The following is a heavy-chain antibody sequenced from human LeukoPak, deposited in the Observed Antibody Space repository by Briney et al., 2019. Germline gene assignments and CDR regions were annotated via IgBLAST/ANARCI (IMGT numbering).Heavy chain of an antibody. CDR1: GGSISSYY. D-gene: IGHD3-22*01. J-gene: IGHJ3*02. V-gene: IGHV4-59*01. CDR3: ARTRTYYYDSSGYAFDI. Sequence: KSSETLSLTCTVSGGSISSYYLSWIRQPPGKGLEWIGDIYYNGSTNYNPSLKSRITISVDTSKNQFSLKLRSVTAADTAVYYCARTRTYYYDSSGYAFDIWGQGTMVTVSS. CDR2: IYYNGST.